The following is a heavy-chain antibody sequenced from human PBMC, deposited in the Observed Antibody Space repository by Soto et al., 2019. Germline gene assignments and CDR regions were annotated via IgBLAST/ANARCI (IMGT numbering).Heavy chain of an antibody. V-gene: IGHV1-69*13. Sequence: SVKVSCKASGVTFSSNAISWVRQAPGQGLEWMGGIIPIFGTANYAQKFQGRVTITADESTSTAYMELSSLRSEDTAVYYCARSYYYDSSGYYLGYFQHWGQGTLVTVSS. D-gene: IGHD3-22*01. J-gene: IGHJ1*01. CDR1: GVTFSSNA. CDR2: IIPIFGTA. CDR3: ARSYYYDSSGYYLGYFQH.